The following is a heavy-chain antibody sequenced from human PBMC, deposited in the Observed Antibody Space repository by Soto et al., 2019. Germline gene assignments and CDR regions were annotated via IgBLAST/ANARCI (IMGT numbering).Heavy chain of an antibody. CDR3: ARVAYSSGWSEWFDP. Sequence: GGSLRLSCAASGFTFSSYGMHWVRQAPGKGLEWVAVIWFDGSNKYYADSVKGRFTISRDNSKNTLYLQMNSLRAEDTAVYYCARVAYSSGWSEWFDPWGQGTLVTVSS. D-gene: IGHD6-19*01. CDR2: IWFDGSNK. CDR1: GFTFSSYG. V-gene: IGHV3-33*01. J-gene: IGHJ5*02.